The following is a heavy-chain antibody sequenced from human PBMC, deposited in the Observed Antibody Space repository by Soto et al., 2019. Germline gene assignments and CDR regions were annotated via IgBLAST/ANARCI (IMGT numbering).Heavy chain of an antibody. CDR3: FTLAVAGHEAFQH. Sequence: SETLSLTCAVSGGSISSSNWWSWVRQPPGKGLEWIGEIYHSGSTNYNPSLKSRVTISVDTSKNQFSLKLSSVTAADTAVYYWFTLAVAGHEAFQHWGQGTLVTVSS. CDR1: GGSISSSNW. J-gene: IGHJ1*01. D-gene: IGHD6-19*01. CDR2: IYHSGST. V-gene: IGHV4-4*02.